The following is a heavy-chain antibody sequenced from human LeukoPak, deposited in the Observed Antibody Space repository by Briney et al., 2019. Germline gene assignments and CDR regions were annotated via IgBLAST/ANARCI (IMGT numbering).Heavy chain of an antibody. Sequence: GASVKVSCKASGYTFTGYYMHWVRQAPGQGLEWMGWINPNSGGTNYAQKFQGRVTMTRDTSISTAYMELSRLRSDDTAVYYCARAHDYGDFEGFDYWGQGTLVTVSS. D-gene: IGHD4-17*01. CDR3: ARAHDYGDFEGFDY. J-gene: IGHJ4*02. V-gene: IGHV1-2*02. CDR1: GYTFTGYY. CDR2: INPNSGGT.